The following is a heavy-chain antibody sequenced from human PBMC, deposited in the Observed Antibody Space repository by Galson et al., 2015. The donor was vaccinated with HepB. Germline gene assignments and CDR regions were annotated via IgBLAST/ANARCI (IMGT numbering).Heavy chain of an antibody. D-gene: IGHD5-24*01. CDR1: GDSIGRSSSY. V-gene: IGHV4-39*07. CDR3: ARLRFERWLQGRGLVDS. Sequence: ATLSLTCTVSGDSIGRSSSYWGWIRQPPGKGLEWIGSVLSSGSAYYKSSLRSRISVSLDTSKNQFSLSLRSVTAADTAVYYCARLRFERWLQGRGLVDSWGQGTLVTVSS. J-gene: IGHJ4*02. CDR2: VLSSGSA.